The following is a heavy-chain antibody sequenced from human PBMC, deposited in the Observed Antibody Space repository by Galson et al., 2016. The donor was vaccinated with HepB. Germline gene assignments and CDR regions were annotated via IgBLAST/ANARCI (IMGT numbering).Heavy chain of an antibody. Sequence: SETLSLTCTVSGGSIRCSIYYWGWIRQPPGKGLEWIGSIYHSGNTYYSPSPSPSLKSRVAISVDPSKNQFSLNLRSVTAADTAVYYCASHDDSDWDYWGQGTLVTVSP. V-gene: IGHV4-39*01. CDR1: GGSIRCSIYY. CDR2: IYHSGNT. J-gene: IGHJ4*02. D-gene: IGHD3-9*01. CDR3: ASHDDSDWDY.